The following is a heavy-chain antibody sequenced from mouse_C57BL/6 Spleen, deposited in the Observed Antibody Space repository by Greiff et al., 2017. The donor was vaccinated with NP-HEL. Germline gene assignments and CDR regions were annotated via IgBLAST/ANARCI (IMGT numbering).Heavy chain of an antibody. D-gene: IGHD2-4*01. Sequence: QVQLKQPGAELVKPGASVKLSCKASGYTFTSYWMHWVKQRPGQGLEWIGMIHPNSGSTNYNEKFKSKATLTVDKSSSTAYMQLSSLTSEDSAVYYCATYDYDEVDYWGQGTTLTVSS. CDR3: ATYDYDEVDY. V-gene: IGHV1-64*01. CDR2: IHPNSGST. J-gene: IGHJ2*01. CDR1: GYTFTSYW.